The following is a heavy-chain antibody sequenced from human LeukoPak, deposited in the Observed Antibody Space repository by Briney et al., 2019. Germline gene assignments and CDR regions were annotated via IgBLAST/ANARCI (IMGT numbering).Heavy chain of an antibody. D-gene: IGHD6-13*01. CDR2: ISGSGGST. V-gene: IGHV3-23*01. CDR3: ASYSSSSWYFDL. J-gene: IGHJ2*01. CDR1: GFTFSSYA. Sequence: GGSLRLSCASSGFTFSSYAMSWVRQAPGKGLEWVSAISGSGGSTYYADSVKGRFTISRDNSKNTLYLQMNSLRAEDTAVYYCASYSSSSWYFDLWGRGTLVTVSS.